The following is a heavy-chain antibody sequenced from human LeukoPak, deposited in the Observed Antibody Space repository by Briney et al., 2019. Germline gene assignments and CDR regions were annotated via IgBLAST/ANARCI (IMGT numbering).Heavy chain of an antibody. D-gene: IGHD5-24*01. CDR1: GGTFSSYA. Sequence: SVKVSCKASGGTFSSYAISWVRQAPGQGLEWMGGIIPIFGTANYAQKFQGRVTITADESTSTAYMELSSLRSEDTAVYYCARGGLRWLQLLGFDYFDYWGQGTPVIVSS. CDR3: ARGGLRWLQLLGFDYFDY. CDR2: IIPIFGTA. J-gene: IGHJ4*02. V-gene: IGHV1-69*13.